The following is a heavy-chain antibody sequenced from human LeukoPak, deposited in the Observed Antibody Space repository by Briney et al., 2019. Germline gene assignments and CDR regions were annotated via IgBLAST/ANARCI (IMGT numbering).Heavy chain of an antibody. CDR3: ARVLSITGTEFDP. CDR1: GGSISSYY. CDR2: IYYSGST. J-gene: IGHJ5*02. D-gene: IGHD1-20*01. Sequence: PSETLSLTCTVSGGSISSYYWSWIRQPPGKGLEWIGYIYYSGSTNYNPSLKSRVTISVDTSKNQFSLKLSSVTAADTAVYYCARVLSITGTEFDPRGQGTLVTVSS. V-gene: IGHV4-59*01.